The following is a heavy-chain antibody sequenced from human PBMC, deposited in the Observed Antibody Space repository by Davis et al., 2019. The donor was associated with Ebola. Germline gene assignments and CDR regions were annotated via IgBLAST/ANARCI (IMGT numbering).Heavy chain of an antibody. Sequence: PGGSLRLSCSASGFTFSSYAMHWVRQAPGKGLEYVSATSSNGGSTYYADSMKGRFTISRDNTKNTLYLQMSSLRAEDTAVYYCVKDRLPDFWTGTVQLTYFDYWGQGTLVTVSS. CDR3: VKDRLPDFWTGTVQLTYFDY. V-gene: IGHV3-64D*08. CDR1: GFTFSSYA. D-gene: IGHD3/OR15-3a*01. CDR2: TSSNGGST. J-gene: IGHJ4*02.